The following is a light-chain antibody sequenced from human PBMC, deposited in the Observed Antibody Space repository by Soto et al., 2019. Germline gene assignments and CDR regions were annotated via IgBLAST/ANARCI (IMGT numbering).Light chain of an antibody. Sequence: IQMTQSPSSLSASVGDRVTITCRASQSISSYLNWYQQKPGKAPKLLIYAASSLQSGVPSRFSGSGSGTEFTLTISSLQPDDFATYYCQQYNSYSRAFGQGNKVDIK. CDR3: QQYNSYSRA. V-gene: IGKV1-5*01. J-gene: IGKJ1*01. CDR1: QSISSY. CDR2: AAS.